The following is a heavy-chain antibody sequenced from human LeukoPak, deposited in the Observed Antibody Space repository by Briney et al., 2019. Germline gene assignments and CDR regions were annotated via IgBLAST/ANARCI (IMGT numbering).Heavy chain of an antibody. CDR2: IYTSGST. V-gene: IGHV4-61*02. CDR1: GGSISSGSYY. CDR3: ARVTSYYDFWSGYYMDYYMDV. D-gene: IGHD3-3*01. J-gene: IGHJ6*03. Sequence: SETLSLTCTVSGGSISSGSYYWSWIRQPAGKGLEWIGRIYTSGSTNYNPSLKSRVTISVDTSKNQFSLKLSSVTAADTAVYYCARVTSYYDFWSGYYMDYYMDVWGKGTTVTVSS.